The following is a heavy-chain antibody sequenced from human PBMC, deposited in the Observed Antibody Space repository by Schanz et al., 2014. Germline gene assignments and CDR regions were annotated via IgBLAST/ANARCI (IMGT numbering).Heavy chain of an antibody. CDR1: GLIFSNYV. CDR3: ARAGYAADNWFDP. V-gene: IGHV3-23*01. J-gene: IGHJ5*02. CDR2: IGTSGGT. Sequence: EVQLLESGGGLVQPGGSLKLSCAASGLIFSNYVMSWVRQAPGKGLEWVSTIGTSGGTNYAESVKGRFTISRDNSKNTLYLQMNSLRAEDTAVYYCARAGYAADNWFDPWGQGTLVTVSS. D-gene: IGHD2-2*01.